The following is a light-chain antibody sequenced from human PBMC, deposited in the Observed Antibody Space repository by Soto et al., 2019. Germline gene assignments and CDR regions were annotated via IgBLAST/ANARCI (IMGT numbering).Light chain of an antibody. CDR1: QSISTY. J-gene: IGKJ1*01. CDR2: AAS. CDR3: QQSYSTPTWT. V-gene: IGKV1-39*01. Sequence: DIQMSKSPSSLSASVGERVTITCRASQSISTYLNWYQQKPGKAPKVLIYAASSLQSGVPSRFSGSGSETDFTLTISSLQPEDFATYYCQQSYSTPTWTFGQGTKVDIK.